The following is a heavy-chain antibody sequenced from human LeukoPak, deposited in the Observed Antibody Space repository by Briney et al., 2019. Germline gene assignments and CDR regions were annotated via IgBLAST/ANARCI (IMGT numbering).Heavy chain of an antibody. Sequence: SQTLSLTCAISGDSVSSNSAAWHWIRQSPSRGLEWLGSTYHRSKWYNDYALSVIGRISVNPDPPKNQFSLQLNSVTPEDTAVYYCARGVSYGFDYWGQGTLVTVSS. CDR2: TYHRSKWYN. CDR1: GDSVSSNSAA. D-gene: IGHD1-26*01. CDR3: ARGVSYGFDY. J-gene: IGHJ4*02. V-gene: IGHV6-1*01.